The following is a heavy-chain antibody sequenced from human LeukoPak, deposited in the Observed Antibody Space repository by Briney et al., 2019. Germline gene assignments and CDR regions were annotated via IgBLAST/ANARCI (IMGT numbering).Heavy chain of an antibody. D-gene: IGHD3-22*01. V-gene: IGHV3-30-3*01. Sequence: GGSLRLSCIVSGFTVSSNYLSWVRQAPGKGLEWVAVISRDGSNKYYADSVKGRFTISRDNSKNTLYLQMNSLRAEDTAVYYCFAGYYDSSGSYFDYWGQGTLVTVSS. CDR2: ISRDGSNK. J-gene: IGHJ4*02. CDR3: FAGYYDSSGSYFDY. CDR1: GFTVSSNY.